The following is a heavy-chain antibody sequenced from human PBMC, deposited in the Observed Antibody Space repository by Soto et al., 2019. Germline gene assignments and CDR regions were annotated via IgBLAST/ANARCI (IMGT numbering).Heavy chain of an antibody. J-gene: IGHJ6*03. V-gene: IGHV3-23*01. CDR3: AKAEAYYYYYMDV. CDR2: ISGSGGST. Sequence: GGSLRLSCAASGFTFSSYAMSWVRQAPGKGLEWVSAISGSGGSTYYADSVKGRFTISRDNSKNTLYLQMNSLRAEDTAVHYCAKAEAYYYYYMDVWGKGTTVTVSS. CDR1: GFTFSSYA.